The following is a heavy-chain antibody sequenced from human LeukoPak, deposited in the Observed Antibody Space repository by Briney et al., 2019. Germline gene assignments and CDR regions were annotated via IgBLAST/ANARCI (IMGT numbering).Heavy chain of an antibody. J-gene: IGHJ4*02. V-gene: IGHV1-2*02. CDR2: INPNSGGT. D-gene: IGHD6-19*01. CDR1: GYTFTGYY. CDR3: ARAENYSSGWYRDSYYFDY. Sequence: ASVKVSCKASGYTFTGYYMHWVRPVPGQGLEWMGWINPNSGGTNYAQKFQGRVTMTRDTSISTAYMELSRLRSDDTAVYYCARAENYSSGWYRDSYYFDYWGQGTLVTVSS.